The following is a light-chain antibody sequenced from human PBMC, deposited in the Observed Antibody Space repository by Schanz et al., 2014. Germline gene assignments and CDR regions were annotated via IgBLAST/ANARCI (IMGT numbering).Light chain of an antibody. CDR2: EVT. CDR3: AAWDGTLRGHVV. CDR1: SSDVGDYNY. V-gene: IGLV2-8*01. J-gene: IGLJ2*01. Sequence: QSALTQPPSASGSPGQSVTISCTGTSSDVGDYNYVSWYQQHPGKAPKLMIYEVTKRPSGVPDRFSASKSGTSASLAISGLRSDDEADYYCAAWDGTLRGHVVFGGGTQLTVL.